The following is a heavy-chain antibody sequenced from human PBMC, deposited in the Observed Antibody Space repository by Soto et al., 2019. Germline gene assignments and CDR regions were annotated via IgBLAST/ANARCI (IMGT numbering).Heavy chain of an antibody. CDR3: ARGPYYYGMDV. J-gene: IGHJ6*02. CDR1: GFAFNSYA. V-gene: IGHV3-21*01. Sequence: GGSLRLSCAASGFAFNSYAMSWVRQAPGKGLEWVSSISSSSSYIYYADSVKGRFTISRDNAKNSLYLQMNSLRAEDTAVYYCARGPYYYGMDVWGQGTTVTVSS. CDR2: ISSSSSYI.